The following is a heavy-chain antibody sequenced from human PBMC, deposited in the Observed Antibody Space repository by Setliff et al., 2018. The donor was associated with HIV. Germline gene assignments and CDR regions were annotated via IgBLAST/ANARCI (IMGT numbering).Heavy chain of an antibody. V-gene: IGHV1-3*03. Sequence: ASVKVSCKASGYTFTSYAMHWVRQAPGQRLEWMGWINAGNGNTKYSQRFQGRVTITRDTSASTAYMELSSLRSEDMAVYYCARGKVGYDGIMDVWGKGTTVTVSS. J-gene: IGHJ6*04. D-gene: IGHD3-16*01. CDR3: ARGKVGYDGIMDV. CDR1: GYTFTSYA. CDR2: INAGNGNT.